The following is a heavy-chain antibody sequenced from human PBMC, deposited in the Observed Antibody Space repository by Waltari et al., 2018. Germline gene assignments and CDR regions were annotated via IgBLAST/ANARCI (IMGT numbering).Heavy chain of an antibody. V-gene: IGHV3-7*01. J-gene: IGHJ4*02. CDR3: ARDLFDD. Sequence: EVQLVESGGGLVQPGGSLRLSCVGSGFSFSDYRWNWVRQAPGKGLEWVAKMKQDGSETYYAPSLKDRFTISRDNTKKSQCLQMNSLKVEDTALYYCARDLFDDWGQGILVTVSS. CDR2: MKQDGSET. CDR1: GFSFSDYR.